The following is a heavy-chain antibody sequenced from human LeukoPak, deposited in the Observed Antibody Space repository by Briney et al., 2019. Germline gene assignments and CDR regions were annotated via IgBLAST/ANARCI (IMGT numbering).Heavy chain of an antibody. Sequence: PRGSLRLSCAASGFTFSGSAMHWVRQASGKGLEWVGRIRSKANSYATAYAASVKGRFTISRDDSKNTAYLQMNSLKTEDTAVYYCTRHEGDYYGSGIYFDYWGQGTLVTVSS. D-gene: IGHD3-10*01. CDR3: TRHEGDYYGSGIYFDY. J-gene: IGHJ4*02. CDR2: IRSKANSYAT. CDR1: GFTFSGSA. V-gene: IGHV3-73*01.